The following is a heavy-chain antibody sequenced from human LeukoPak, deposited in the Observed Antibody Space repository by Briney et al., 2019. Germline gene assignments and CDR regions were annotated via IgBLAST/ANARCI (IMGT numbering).Heavy chain of an antibody. D-gene: IGHD3-10*01. CDR1: GFTFSSYA. Sequence: PGGSLRLSCAASGFTFSSYAMGWVRQAPGKGLEWVSGISGSGGSTYYADSVKGRFTISRDKSKNSLDLQMNSLSAEDTAVYYCAKEGYYGSGNWFAPWGQGTLVTVSS. CDR3: AKEGYYGSGNWFAP. CDR2: ISGSGGST. V-gene: IGHV3-23*01. J-gene: IGHJ5*02.